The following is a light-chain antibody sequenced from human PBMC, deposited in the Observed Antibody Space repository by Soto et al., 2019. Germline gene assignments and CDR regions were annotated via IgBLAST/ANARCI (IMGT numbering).Light chain of an antibody. Sequence: HLTQSPATLSVSHRDRATLSCRASQGISRNLGWYQQNPGNAPKLLICAASKLPSVVPSRFSGSGSGTDFTLTISSLQPEDFASYHCLQDNNSPRTLGQGTKVDIK. CDR3: LQDNNSPRT. CDR1: QGISRN. V-gene: IGKV1-6*01. J-gene: IGKJ1*01. CDR2: AAS.